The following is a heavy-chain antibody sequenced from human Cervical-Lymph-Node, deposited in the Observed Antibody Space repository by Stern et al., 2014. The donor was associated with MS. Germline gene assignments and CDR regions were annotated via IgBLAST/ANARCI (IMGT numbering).Heavy chain of an antibody. Sequence: QVQLVQSGAEVKKPGASVTVSCKASGYTFTSHYIHWVRQSPGQVLEWMGIFNPSGDTTSSAPQFQGRLTMTRDTSTSTVNLHLSSLRSDDTAVYYCARGFVTTENWFDHWGQGTLVTVSS. CDR2: FNPSGDTT. CDR1: GYTFTSHY. D-gene: IGHD1-14*01. CDR3: ARGFVTTENWFDH. V-gene: IGHV1-46*01. J-gene: IGHJ5*02.